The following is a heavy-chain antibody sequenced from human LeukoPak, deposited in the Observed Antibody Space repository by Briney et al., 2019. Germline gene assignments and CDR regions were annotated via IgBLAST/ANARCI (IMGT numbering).Heavy chain of an antibody. V-gene: IGHV4-39*01. CDR2: IYYSGST. J-gene: IGHJ4*02. Sequence: SETLSLTCTVSGGSISSSSYYWGWIRQPPGKGLEWIGSIYYSGSTYYNPSLKSRVTISVDTSKNQFSLKLSSVTAADTAVYYCARQLRGYYAYWGQGTLVTVSS. CDR1: GGSISSSSYY. CDR3: ARQLRGYYAY.